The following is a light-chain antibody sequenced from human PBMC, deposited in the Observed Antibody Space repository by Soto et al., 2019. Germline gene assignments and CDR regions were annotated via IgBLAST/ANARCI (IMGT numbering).Light chain of an antibody. CDR1: QSVISN. CDR2: GAS. V-gene: IGKV3-15*01. Sequence: EIVMTQSPDTLSVSPGERATLSCRASQSVISNIAWYQQKPGQAPRLLIYGASTRATGIPARFSGSGSGTEFTLTIGSLQSEDFAVYYCQQYNNWPPLTFGGGTQVEIK. J-gene: IGKJ4*01. CDR3: QQYNNWPPLT.